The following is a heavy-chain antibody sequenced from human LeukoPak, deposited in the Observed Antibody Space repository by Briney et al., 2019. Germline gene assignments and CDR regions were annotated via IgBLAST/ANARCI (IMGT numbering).Heavy chain of an antibody. CDR3: ARDSSGYYGSSAFDI. D-gene: IGHD3-22*01. V-gene: IGHV4-4*07. CDR1: VGSISSYY. J-gene: IGHJ3*02. CDR2: IYTSGST. Sequence: PSETLSLTCTVSVGSISSYYWSWIWQPAGKGLEWIGRIYTSGSTNYNPSLKSRVTMSVDTSKNQFSLKLSSVTAADTAVYYCARDSSGYYGSSAFDIWGQGTMVTVSS.